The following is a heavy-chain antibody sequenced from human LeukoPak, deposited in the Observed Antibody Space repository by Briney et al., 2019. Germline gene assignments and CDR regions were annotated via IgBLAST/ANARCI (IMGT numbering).Heavy chain of an antibody. D-gene: IGHD6-13*01. V-gene: IGHV3-23*01. Sequence: GGSLRLSCAASGFTFSSYAMSWVRQAPGKGLEWVSAISGSGGTTYYADSAKGRFTISRDSPKNTLYLQMNSLRAEDTAAYYCAKDGGIAAAGTPSWYYGMDVWGKGTTVTVSS. J-gene: IGHJ6*04. CDR1: GFTFSSYA. CDR3: AKDGGIAAAGTPSWYYGMDV. CDR2: ISGSGGTT.